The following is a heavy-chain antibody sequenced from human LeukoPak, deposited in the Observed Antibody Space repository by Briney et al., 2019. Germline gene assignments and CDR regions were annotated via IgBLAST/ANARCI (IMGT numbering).Heavy chain of an antibody. CDR1: GGSISSYY. D-gene: IGHD5-12*01. J-gene: IGHJ4*02. Sequence: PSETLSLTCTVSGGSISSYYWSWIRQPPGKGLEWIGYIYYSGSTNYNPSLKSRVTISVDTSKNQFSLKLSSVTAADTAVYYCARALGGGYGPYYFDYWGQGTLVTVSS. V-gene: IGHV4-59*01. CDR2: IYYSGST. CDR3: ARALGGGYGPYYFDY.